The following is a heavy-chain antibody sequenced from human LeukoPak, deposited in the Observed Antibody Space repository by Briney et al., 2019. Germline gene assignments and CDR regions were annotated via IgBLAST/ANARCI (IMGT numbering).Heavy chain of an antibody. V-gene: IGHV3-74*01. CDR2: INSDGSST. J-gene: IGHJ4*02. CDR3: ARDSTLTYGDYGYRDY. Sequence: GGSLRLSCAASGFTFSSYWMHWVRQAPGKGLVRVSRINSDGSSTSYADSVKGRFTISRDNAKNTLYLQMNSLRAEDTAVYYCARDSTLTYGDYGYRDYWGQGTLVTVSS. D-gene: IGHD4-17*01. CDR1: GFTFSSYW.